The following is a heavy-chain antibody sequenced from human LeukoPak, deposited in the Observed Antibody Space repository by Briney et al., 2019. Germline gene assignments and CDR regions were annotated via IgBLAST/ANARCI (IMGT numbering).Heavy chain of an antibody. J-gene: IGHJ4*02. CDR2: ISSSSSTI. CDR1: GFTLSSYS. D-gene: IGHD3-9*01. Sequence: GGSLRLSCAASGFTLSSYSMNWVRQAPGKGLEWVSYISSSSSTIYYADSVKGRFTISRDNAKNSLYLQMNSLRAEDTAVYYCASAADYDILTGYLVWGQGTLVTVSS. V-gene: IGHV3-48*01. CDR3: ASAADYDILTGYLV.